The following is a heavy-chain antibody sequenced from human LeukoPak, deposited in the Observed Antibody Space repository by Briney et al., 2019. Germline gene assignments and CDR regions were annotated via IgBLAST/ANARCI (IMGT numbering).Heavy chain of an antibody. V-gene: IGHV3-23*01. Sequence: GGSLRLSCAASGFTFSSYGMSWVRQAPGKGLEWVSAIGGRDGSTYYADSVKGRFTISRDNSKNTLYVQMNSLRAEDTAVYYCAKGRYYGSGSLDYWGQGTLVTVSS. CDR1: GFTFSSYG. J-gene: IGHJ4*02. CDR2: IGGRDGST. CDR3: AKGRYYGSGSLDY. D-gene: IGHD3-10*01.